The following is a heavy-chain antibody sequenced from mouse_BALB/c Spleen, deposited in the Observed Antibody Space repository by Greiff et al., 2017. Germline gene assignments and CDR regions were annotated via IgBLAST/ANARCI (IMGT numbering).Heavy chain of an antibody. V-gene: IGHV5-6-3*01. Sequence: EVQGVESGGGLVQPGGSLKLSCAASGFTFSSYGMSWVRQTPDKRLELVATINSNGGSTYYPDSVKGRFTISRDNAKNTLYLHMSSLKSEDTAMYYCAKVPFAYWGQGTLVTVSA. CDR2: INSNGGST. D-gene: IGHD2-14*01. J-gene: IGHJ3*01. CDR3: AKVPFAY. CDR1: GFTFSSYG.